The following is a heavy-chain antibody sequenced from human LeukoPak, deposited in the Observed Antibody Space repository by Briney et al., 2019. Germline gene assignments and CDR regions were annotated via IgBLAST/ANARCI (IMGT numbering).Heavy chain of an antibody. CDR3: AKARGFCSGGSCYNPFDP. CDR1: GFTFSSYG. J-gene: IGHJ5*02. CDR2: ISSSGSNT. D-gene: IGHD2-15*01. Sequence: PGGSLRLSCAASGFTFSSYGMTWVRQAPGKGLEWVSTISSSGSNTYYADSAKGRFTISRDNSKNTLYVQMNSLRAEDTAVYYCAKARGFCSGGSCYNPFDPWGQGTLVTVSS. V-gene: IGHV3-23*01.